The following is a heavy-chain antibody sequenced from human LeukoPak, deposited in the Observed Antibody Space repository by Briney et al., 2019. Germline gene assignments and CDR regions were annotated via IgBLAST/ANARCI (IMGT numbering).Heavy chain of an antibody. V-gene: IGHV3-49*04. CDR2: IRSKTYGGTT. CDR3: TRDRIGAIGRTHMDV. D-gene: IGHD1-26*01. Sequence: GGSLSLSCTASGFTYGEHAMIWVRQAPGKALEWGGFIRSKTYGGTTDYAASVKGRFSISRDDSKSIAYLQMSSLKTEDTAVYYCTRDRIGAIGRTHMDVWGQGTTVTVSS. J-gene: IGHJ6*02. CDR1: GFTYGEHA.